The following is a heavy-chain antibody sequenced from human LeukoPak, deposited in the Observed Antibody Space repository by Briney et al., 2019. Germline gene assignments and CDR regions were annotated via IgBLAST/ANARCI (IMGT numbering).Heavy chain of an antibody. V-gene: IGHV1-2*02. CDR1: GYTFTAYY. CDR3: ARGPNYYDSSGFHYRD. Sequence: ASVKVSCKASGYTFTAYYMHWVRQAPGQGLEGMGWINPNSGDTKIAQKFQGRVTMTRDTSISTAYMELSSLRSDDTAVYYCARGPNYYDSSGFHYRDWGQGTLVTVSS. CDR2: INPNSGDT. J-gene: IGHJ4*02. D-gene: IGHD3-22*01.